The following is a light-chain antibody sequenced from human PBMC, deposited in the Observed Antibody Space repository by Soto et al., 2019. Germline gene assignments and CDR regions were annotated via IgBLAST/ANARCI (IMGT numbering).Light chain of an antibody. V-gene: IGKV1-39*01. Sequence: DIQMTQSPSSLSASVGDRVTITCRASQTISNYLNWYQQKPGKAPKLLIYSASSLQSGVPSRFSGSGSGTEFTLTISDLQPEDFASYYCQQSYSIPWTFGQGTNMEIK. J-gene: IGKJ1*01. CDR1: QTISNY. CDR3: QQSYSIPWT. CDR2: SAS.